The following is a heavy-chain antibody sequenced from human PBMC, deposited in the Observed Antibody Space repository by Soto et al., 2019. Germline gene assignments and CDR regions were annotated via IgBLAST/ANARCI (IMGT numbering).Heavy chain of an antibody. CDR3: AREGESGSYYLQAFDI. Sequence: SETLSLTCTVSGGSISSYYWSWIRQPPGKGLEWIGYIYYSGGTNYNPSLKSRVTISVATSKNQFSLKLSSVTAADTAVYYCAREGESGSYYLQAFDIWGQGTMVTVSS. D-gene: IGHD1-26*01. CDR1: GGSISSYY. V-gene: IGHV4-59*01. J-gene: IGHJ3*02. CDR2: IYYSGGT.